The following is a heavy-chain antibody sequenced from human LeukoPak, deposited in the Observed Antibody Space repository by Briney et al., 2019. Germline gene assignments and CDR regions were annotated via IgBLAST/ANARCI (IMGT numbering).Heavy chain of an antibody. CDR3: AKDYHYDRTYFDY. J-gene: IGHJ4*02. V-gene: IGHV3-9*01. Sequence: GGSLRLSCAASGFTFDDYAMHWVRQAPGKGLEWASGISWNSGSIGYADSVKGRLTISRDNAKNSLYLQMNSLRAEDTALYYCAKDYHYDRTYFDYWGQGTLVTVSS. CDR1: GFTFDDYA. CDR2: ISWNSGSI. D-gene: IGHD3-3*01.